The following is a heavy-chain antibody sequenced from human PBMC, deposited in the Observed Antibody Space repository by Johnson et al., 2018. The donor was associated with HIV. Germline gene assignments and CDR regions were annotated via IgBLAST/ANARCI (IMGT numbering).Heavy chain of an antibody. V-gene: IGHV3-9*01. Sequence: VQLVESGGGLIQPGGSLRLSCAASGFTVSSNYMSWVRQAPGKGLEWISGLSWNGGTIGYADSVKGRFTISRDNAKSSLYLQMDSLRPEDTAFYFWTKRAFDIWGQGTMVTVSS. J-gene: IGHJ3*02. CDR3: TKRAFDI. CDR1: GFTVSSNY. CDR2: LSWNGGTI.